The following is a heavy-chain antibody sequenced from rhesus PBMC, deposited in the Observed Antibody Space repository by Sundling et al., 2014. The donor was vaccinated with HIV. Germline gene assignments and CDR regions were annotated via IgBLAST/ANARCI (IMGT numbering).Heavy chain of an antibody. Sequence: EVQLVESGGGVVQPGGSLRLSCAASGFTFDDYAMHWVRQAPGKGLEWVSGISWDGDSTHYADSVKGRFTISRDNAKNSLYLQMDSLRAEDTALYYCARDAFDTVGDYWGQGVLVTVSS. V-gene: IGHV3-67*01. D-gene: IGHD5-24*01. CDR2: ISWDGDST. J-gene: IGHJ4*01. CDR1: GFTFDDYA. CDR3: ARDAFDTVGDY.